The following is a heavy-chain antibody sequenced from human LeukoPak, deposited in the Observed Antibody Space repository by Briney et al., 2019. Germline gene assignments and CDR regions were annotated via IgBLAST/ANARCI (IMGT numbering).Heavy chain of an antibody. D-gene: IGHD6-13*01. CDR3: ATVMIAAAGRVYYYGMDV. J-gene: IGHJ6*02. V-gene: IGHV1-24*01. Sequence: VASVKVSCKGSGYTLPELSMHWVRQAPGKGLEGMGGFDPEDGETIYAQKFQGRVTMTEDTSTDTAYMELSSLRSEDTAVYYCATVMIAAAGRVYYYGMDVWGQGTTVTVSS. CDR2: FDPEDGET. CDR1: GYTLPELS.